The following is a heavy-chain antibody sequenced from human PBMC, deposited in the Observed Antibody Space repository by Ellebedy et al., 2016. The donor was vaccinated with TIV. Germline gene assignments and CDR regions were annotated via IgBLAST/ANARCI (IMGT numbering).Heavy chain of an antibody. J-gene: IGHJ5*01. CDR2: ISPSGSDM. CDR3: AKDGKYYHGTGSFLDS. V-gene: IGHV3-11*04. CDR1: GFTFSNHY. Sequence: GGSLRLSXAASGFTFSNHYMSWVRQAPGKGLEWISYISPSGSDMYYADSVQGRFSISRDNARGSLYLQMNSLRAEDTAVYYCAKDGKYYHGTGSFLDSWGQGIVVTVSS. D-gene: IGHD3-10*01.